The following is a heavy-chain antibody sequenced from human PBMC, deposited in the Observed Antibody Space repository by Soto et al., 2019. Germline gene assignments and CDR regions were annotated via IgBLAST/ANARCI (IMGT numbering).Heavy chain of an antibody. J-gene: IGHJ3*01. V-gene: IGHV3-23*01. Sequence: GGSLRLSCTASGFNFRSYAMSWVRQAPGKGLEWVSIISSNGESTYHTGATYYADSVRGRFTISRDNSKKTLYLQMSSLRADDTAVYFCTKALYCSSTSCYSGGDYFHVWGQVTMVTVS. CDR1: GFNFRSYA. CDR2: ISSNGESTYHTGAT. CDR3: TKALYCSSTSCYSGGDYFHV. D-gene: IGHD2-2*01.